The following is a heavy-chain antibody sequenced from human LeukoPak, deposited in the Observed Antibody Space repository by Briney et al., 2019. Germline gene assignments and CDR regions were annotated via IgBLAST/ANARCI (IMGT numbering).Heavy chain of an antibody. J-gene: IGHJ4*02. Sequence: GTSLRLSCATSGFTFSTNIMHWVRQAPGKGLVWVSLINSDGSSTNYADSVKGRFTISRDNAKNTLYLQMNSLRAEDTAVYYCVRGSTEVDYWGQGTLVTVSS. CDR1: GFTFSTNI. CDR3: VRGSTEVDY. V-gene: IGHV3-74*01. D-gene: IGHD2-2*01. CDR2: INSDGSST.